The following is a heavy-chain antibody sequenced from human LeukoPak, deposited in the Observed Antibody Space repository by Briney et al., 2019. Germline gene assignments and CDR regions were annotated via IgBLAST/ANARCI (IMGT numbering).Heavy chain of an antibody. CDR2: ISYDGSNK. CDR3: AKVGGVYGSGSYYKGYFDY. V-gene: IGHV3-30*18. CDR1: GFTFSSYG. D-gene: IGHD3-10*01. Sequence: GRSLRLSCAASGFTFSSYGMHWVRQAPGKGLEWVAVISYDGSNKYYADSVKGRFTISRDNSKNTLYLQMNSLRAEDTAVYYCAKVGGVYGSGSYYKGYFDYWGQGTLVTVSS. J-gene: IGHJ4*02.